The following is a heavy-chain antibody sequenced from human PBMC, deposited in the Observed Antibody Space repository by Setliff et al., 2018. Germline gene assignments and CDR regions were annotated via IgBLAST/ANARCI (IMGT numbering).Heavy chain of an antibody. Sequence: GGSLRLSCAASGFTFNTYWMHWVRQAPGKGLVWFSHINSDGSGTSYADSVKGRFTITRDNSKNTLYLQMNSLRPEDTAVYYCARTCSGSGCYAGLESWGQGTQVTVSS. CDR2: INSDGSGT. CDR1: GFTFNTYW. V-gene: IGHV3-74*01. J-gene: IGHJ4*02. CDR3: ARTCSGSGCYAGLES. D-gene: IGHD2-15*01.